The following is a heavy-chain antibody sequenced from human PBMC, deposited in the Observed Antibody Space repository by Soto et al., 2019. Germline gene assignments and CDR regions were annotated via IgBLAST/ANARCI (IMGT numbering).Heavy chain of an antibody. CDR3: ASLESYDFFFDY. CDR1: GGSISSGGYY. Sequence: QVQLQESGPGLVKPSQTLSLTCPVSGGSISSGGYYWSWIRQHPGKGLEWKGYIDYSGSTYYNKSLKSRVTISVDTSKNQFTLKLSSVTAADTAVYCCASLESYDFFFDYWGQGTLVTVSS. V-gene: IGHV4-31*03. CDR2: IDYSGST. D-gene: IGHD3-3*01. J-gene: IGHJ4*02.